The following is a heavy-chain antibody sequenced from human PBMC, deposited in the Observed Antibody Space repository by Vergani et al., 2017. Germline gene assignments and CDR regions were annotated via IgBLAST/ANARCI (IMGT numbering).Heavy chain of an antibody. CDR3: ARDHVTGDRLEWLLPSSISDAFDI. Sequence: EVQLVESGGGLVKPGRSLRLSCTASGFTFGDYAMSWFRQAPGKGLEWVGFIRSKAYGGTTEYAASVKGRFTISRDDSKSIAYLQMNSLKTEDTAVYYCARDHVTGDRLEWLLPSSISDAFDIWGQGTMVSVSS. J-gene: IGHJ3*02. V-gene: IGHV3-49*05. CDR2: IRSKAYGGTT. D-gene: IGHD3-3*01. CDR1: GFTFGDYA.